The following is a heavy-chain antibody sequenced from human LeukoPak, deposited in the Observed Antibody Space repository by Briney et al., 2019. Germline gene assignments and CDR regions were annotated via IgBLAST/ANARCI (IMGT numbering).Heavy chain of an antibody. CDR1: GGSISSYY. J-gene: IGHJ5*02. V-gene: IGHV4-59*01. Sequence: SETLSLTCTVSGGSISSYYWSWIRQPPGKGLEWIGYIYYSGSTNYNPSLKSRVTISVDTSKNQFSLKLSSVTAADTAVYYCARDIGPGRGFDPWGQGTLVTVSS. D-gene: IGHD3-10*01. CDR2: IYYSGST. CDR3: ARDIGPGRGFDP.